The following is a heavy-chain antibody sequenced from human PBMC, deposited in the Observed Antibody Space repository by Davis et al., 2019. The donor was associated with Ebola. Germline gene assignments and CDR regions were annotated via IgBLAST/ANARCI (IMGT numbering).Heavy chain of an antibody. D-gene: IGHD3-9*01. Sequence: SQTLSLTCAVYGGSFRGYYWSWIRQPPGKGLEWIGEINHSGSTNYNPSLKSRVTISVDTPKNQFSLKLSSVTAADTAVYYYASGDYDILTGYYLALGYWGQGTLVTVSS. CDR3: ASGDYDILTGYYLALGY. V-gene: IGHV4-34*01. CDR1: GGSFRGYY. CDR2: INHSGST. J-gene: IGHJ4*02.